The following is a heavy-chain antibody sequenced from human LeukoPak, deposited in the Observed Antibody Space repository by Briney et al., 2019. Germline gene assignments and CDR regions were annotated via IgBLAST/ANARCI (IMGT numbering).Heavy chain of an antibody. D-gene: IGHD2-2*01. CDR3: ARDDGTVVVPAAVPDAFDI. CDR1: GYTFTSYG. Sequence: ASVKVSCKASGYTFTSYGISWVRQAPGQGLEWMGWISAYNGNTNYAQKLQGRVTMTTDTSTSTAYMELRSLRSDDTAVYYCARDDGTVVVPAAVPDAFDIWGQGTMVTVSS. CDR2: ISAYNGNT. J-gene: IGHJ3*02. V-gene: IGHV1-18*01.